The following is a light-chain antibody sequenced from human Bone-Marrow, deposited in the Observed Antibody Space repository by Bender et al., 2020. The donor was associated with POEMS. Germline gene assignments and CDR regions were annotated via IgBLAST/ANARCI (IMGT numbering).Light chain of an antibody. V-gene: IGLV3-1*01. Sequence: SYELTQTPSVSVSPGQTASITCSGDNLGDKYACWYQQKPGRSPVLVIYQDKKRPSGIPERFSGSNSGSTATLTISGTQAMDEADYYCQAWDSNSVVFGGGTKLTVL. CDR3: QAWDSNSVV. CDR2: QDK. CDR1: NLGDKY. J-gene: IGLJ2*01.